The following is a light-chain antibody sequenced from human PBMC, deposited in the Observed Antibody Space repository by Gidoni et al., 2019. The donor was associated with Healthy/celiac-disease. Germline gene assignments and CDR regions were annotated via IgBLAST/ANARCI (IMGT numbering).Light chain of an antibody. CDR3: SSYTSSSTGYV. CDR2: DVS. Sequence: QSALTQPASVSGSPGQSITISCTGTSSDVGGYNYVSWYQQHQGKAPKLMIYDVSNRTSGVSNRFSGSKSGNTASLTISGLQAEDEADYYCSSYTSSSTGYVFGTGTKVTVL. CDR1: SSDVGGYNY. V-gene: IGLV2-14*01. J-gene: IGLJ1*01.